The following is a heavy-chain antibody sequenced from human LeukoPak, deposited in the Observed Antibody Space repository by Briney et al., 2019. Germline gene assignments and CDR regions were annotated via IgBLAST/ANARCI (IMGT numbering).Heavy chain of an antibody. CDR3: AKEGYSYGTDYFDY. Sequence: PEGSLRLSCAASGFTFSSYAMSWARPAPGKGLEWVSAIRGGGGSTYYADSVKGRFTISRDNSKNTLYLQMNSLRAEDTGVYYCAKEGYSYGTDYFDYWGQGTLGTVSS. J-gene: IGHJ4*02. CDR2: IRGGGGST. V-gene: IGHV3-23*01. D-gene: IGHD5-18*01. CDR1: GFTFSSYA.